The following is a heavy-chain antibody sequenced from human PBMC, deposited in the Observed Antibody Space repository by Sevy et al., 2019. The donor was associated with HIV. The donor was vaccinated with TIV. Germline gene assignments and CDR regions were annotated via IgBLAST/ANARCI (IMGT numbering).Heavy chain of an antibody. CDR3: ARDKGSVGSNWDSVAPADYGLDV. V-gene: IGHV6-1*01. D-gene: IGHD2-2*01. Sequence: SQTLSLTCAISGDSVSSNTAAWNWIRQSPSRGLEWLGRTYYRSKWFTDYAVAVISRITINPDTSKNLFSLQLNSVTPDDTAMYYGARDKGSVGSNWDSVAPADYGLDVWGQGTTVTVSS. J-gene: IGHJ6*02. CDR2: TYYRSKWFT. CDR1: GDSVSSNTAA.